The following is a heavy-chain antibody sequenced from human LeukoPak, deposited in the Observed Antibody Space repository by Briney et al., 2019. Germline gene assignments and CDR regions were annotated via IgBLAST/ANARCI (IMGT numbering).Heavy chain of an antibody. J-gene: IGHJ5*02. D-gene: IGHD3-10*01. CDR2: IYYSGST. CDR3: ARVVKAKLLWFGEAFDP. CDR1: GGSISSYY. Sequence: SETLSLTCTVSGGSISSYYWSWIRQPPGKGLEWIGYIYYSGSTNYNPSLKSRVTISVDTSKNQFSLKLSSVTAADTAVYYCARVVKAKLLWFGEAFDPWGQGTLVAVSS. V-gene: IGHV4-59*01.